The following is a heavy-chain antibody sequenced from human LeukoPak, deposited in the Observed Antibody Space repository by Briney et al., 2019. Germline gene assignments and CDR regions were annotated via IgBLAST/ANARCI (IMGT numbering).Heavy chain of an antibody. D-gene: IGHD3-10*01. CDR1: GFTFSSYA. CDR2: ISGSGGNT. V-gene: IGHV3-23*01. CDR3: AKDQGTMVRGAPYY. J-gene: IGHJ4*02. Sequence: GGSLRLSCAASGFTFSSYAMTWVRQAPGKGLEWVSGISGSGGNTYYADSVKGRFTISRDNSKNTLYLQMNSLRAEDTAVYYCAKDQGTMVRGAPYYWGQGTLVTVSS.